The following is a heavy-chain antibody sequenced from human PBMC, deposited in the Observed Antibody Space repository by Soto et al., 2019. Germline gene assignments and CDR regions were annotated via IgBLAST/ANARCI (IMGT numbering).Heavy chain of an antibody. CDR1: GFTFNIYA. CDR2: ISGSGGNT. J-gene: IGHJ6*03. Sequence: EVHLLESGGGLVQPGGYLRLSCAASGFTFNIYAMKWVRQAPGKGLECVSAISGSGGNTYDADSVKGRFTISRDNSKNTLYLQMNSLRADDTAVYYCAKVPTYDYYYYMDVWGKGTTVTVSS. V-gene: IGHV3-23*01. CDR3: AKVPTYDYYYYMDV.